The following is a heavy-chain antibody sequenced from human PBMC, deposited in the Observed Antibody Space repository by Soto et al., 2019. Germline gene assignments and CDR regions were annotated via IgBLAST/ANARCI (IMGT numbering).Heavy chain of an antibody. J-gene: IGHJ5*02. Sequence: EVQLVESGGGLVQPGGSLRLSCAASGFTFSSYSTNWVRQAPGKGLEWVSYISSSSSTIYYADSVKGRFTISRDNAKNSLYLQMNSLRAEDTAVYYCARYGFPSGIYNCFDPWGQGTLVTVSS. CDR2: ISSSSSTI. D-gene: IGHD3-10*01. V-gene: IGHV3-48*01. CDR3: ARYGFPSGIYNCFDP. CDR1: GFTFSSYS.